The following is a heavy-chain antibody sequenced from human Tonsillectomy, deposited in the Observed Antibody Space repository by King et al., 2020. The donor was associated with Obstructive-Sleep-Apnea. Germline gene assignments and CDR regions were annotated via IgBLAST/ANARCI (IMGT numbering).Heavy chain of an antibody. D-gene: IGHD2-2*01. Sequence: VQLQESGPGLVKPSQTLSLTCTVSGGSISSGDYYWSWIRQPPGKGLEWIGYIYYSGSTYYNPSLKSRVTISVDTSKNQFSLKLSSVHAADTAVYYCASDDGATSPYYYYGMDVWGQGTTVTVSS. V-gene: IGHV4-30-4*01. CDR2: IYYSGST. CDR1: GGSISSGDYY. J-gene: IGHJ6*02. CDR3: ASDDGATSPYYYYGMDV.